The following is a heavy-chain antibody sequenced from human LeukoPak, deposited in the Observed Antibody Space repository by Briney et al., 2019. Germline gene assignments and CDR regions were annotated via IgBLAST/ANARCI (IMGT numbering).Heavy chain of an antibody. D-gene: IGHD2-15*01. Sequence: SETLSLTCAVSGGPISSSNWWSWVRQPPGKGLEWIGEIYHSGSTNYNPSLKSRVTISVDKSKNQFSLKLSSVTAADTAVYYCAKGYCSGGSCNNWFDPWGQGTLVTVSS. J-gene: IGHJ5*02. CDR3: AKGYCSGGSCNNWFDP. CDR2: IYHSGST. CDR1: GGPISSSNW. V-gene: IGHV4-4*02.